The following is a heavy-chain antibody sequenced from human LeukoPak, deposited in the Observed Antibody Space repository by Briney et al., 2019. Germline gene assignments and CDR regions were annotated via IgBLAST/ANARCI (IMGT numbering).Heavy chain of an antibody. V-gene: IGHV4-30-4*08. Sequence: SETLSLTCTVSGGSISSGDYYWSWIRRPPGKGLEWIGYIYYSGSTYYNPSLKSRVTISVDTSKNQFSLKLSSVTAADTAVYYCARELPYYDYVWGSYRIIDYWGRGTLVTVSS. CDR2: IYYSGST. D-gene: IGHD3-16*02. CDR3: ARELPYYDYVWGSYRIIDY. CDR1: GGSISSGDYY. J-gene: IGHJ4*02.